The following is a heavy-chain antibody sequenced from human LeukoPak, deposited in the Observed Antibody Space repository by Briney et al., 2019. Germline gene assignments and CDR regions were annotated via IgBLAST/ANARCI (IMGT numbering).Heavy chain of an antibody. CDR1: GFTFSSYG. Sequence: GGSLRLSCAASGFTFSSYGMHWVRQAPGKGLEWVAVIWYDGSNKYYADSVKGRFTISRDNSKNTLYLQMNSLRAEDTAVYYCARDGYSSGRYGPDYWGQGTLVTVSS. CDR3: ARDGYSSGRYGPDY. J-gene: IGHJ4*02. CDR2: IWYDGSNK. D-gene: IGHD6-19*01. V-gene: IGHV3-33*01.